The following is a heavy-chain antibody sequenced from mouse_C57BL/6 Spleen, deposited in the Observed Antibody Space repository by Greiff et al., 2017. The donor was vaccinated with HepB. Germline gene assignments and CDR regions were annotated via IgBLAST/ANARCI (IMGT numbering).Heavy chain of an antibody. J-gene: IGHJ1*03. Sequence: EVQLVESGGGLVKPGGSLKLSCAASGFTFSDYGMHWVRQAPEKGLEWVAYISSGSSTIYYADTVKGRFTISRDNAKNTLFLQMTSLRSEDTAMYYCARKYGNYVYWYFYVWGTGTTVTVSS. CDR2: ISSGSSTI. CDR1: GFTFSDYG. V-gene: IGHV5-17*01. D-gene: IGHD2-1*01. CDR3: ARKYGNYVYWYFYV.